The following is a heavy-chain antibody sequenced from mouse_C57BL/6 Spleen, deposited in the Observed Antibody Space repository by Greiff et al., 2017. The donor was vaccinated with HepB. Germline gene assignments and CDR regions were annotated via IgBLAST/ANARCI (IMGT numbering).Heavy chain of an antibody. CDR1: GFNIKDYY. CDR2: IDPEDGDT. D-gene: IGHD1-1*01. Sequence: EVQGVESGAELVRPGASVKLSCTASGFNIKDYYMHWVKQRPEQGLEWIGRIDPEDGDTEYAPKFQGKATMTADTSSNTAYLQLSSLTSEDTAVYYCTTDYGSRFYAMDYWGQGTSVTVSS. CDR3: TTDYGSRFYAMDY. J-gene: IGHJ4*01. V-gene: IGHV14-1*01.